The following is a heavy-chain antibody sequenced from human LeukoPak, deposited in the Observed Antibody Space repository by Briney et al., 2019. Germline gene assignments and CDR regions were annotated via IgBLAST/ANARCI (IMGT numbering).Heavy chain of an antibody. CDR3: SRERDGYTHDAFDI. CDR2: ISGSGDNT. J-gene: IGHJ3*02. Sequence: GGTLRLSCAASGFTFSSDGMSWVRQAPGKGLEWVSAISGSGDNTYSADSVKGRFTISRDNAKNSPNLQMNSLRAEDTAVYYCSRERDGYTHDAFDIWGQGTMVTVSS. CDR1: GFTFSSDG. V-gene: IGHV3-23*01. D-gene: IGHD5-24*01.